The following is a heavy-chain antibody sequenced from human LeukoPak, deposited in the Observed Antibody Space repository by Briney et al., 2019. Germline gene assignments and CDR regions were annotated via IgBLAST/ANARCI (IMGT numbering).Heavy chain of an antibody. CDR1: GGSINSYY. CDR2: IYYSGST. D-gene: IGHD5-18*01. J-gene: IGHJ4*02. CDR3: ARRGRGYSYGDIDY. V-gene: IGHV4-59*08. Sequence: SETLSLTCTVSGGSINSYYWSWIRQPPGKGLEWIGYIYYSGSTKYNPSLKSRVTISVDTSKNQFSLKLSSVTAADTAVYYCARRGRGYSYGDIDYWGQGTLVTVSS.